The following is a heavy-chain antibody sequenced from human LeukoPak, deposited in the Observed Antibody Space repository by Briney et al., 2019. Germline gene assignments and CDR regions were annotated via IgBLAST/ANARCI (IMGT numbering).Heavy chain of an antibody. CDR2: ISEDGSNK. J-gene: IGHJ4*02. D-gene: IGHD3-10*02. Sequence: GGSLRLSCAASGLTFRNYWMSWIRQAPGKGLEWAAHISEDGSNKYYVDSVKGRFTISRDNAKNSPYLQMDSLRVEDTAVYYCVSWSGKYYVTSEIPANSWGQGTLVTVSS. CDR1: GLTFRNYW. V-gene: IGHV3-7*01. CDR3: VSWSGKYYVTSEIPANS.